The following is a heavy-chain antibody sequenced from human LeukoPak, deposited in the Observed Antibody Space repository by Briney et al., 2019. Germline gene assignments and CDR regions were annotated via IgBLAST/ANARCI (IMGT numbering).Heavy chain of an antibody. CDR1: GGSFSGYY. J-gene: IGHJ5*02. CDR2: INHSGST. CDR3: ARGQYNYDILTGYPRRYNWFDP. D-gene: IGHD3-9*01. Sequence: PSETLSLTCAVYGGSFSGYYWSWIRQPPGKGLEWIGEINHSGSTNYNPSLKSRVTISVDTSKNQFSLKLSSVTAADTAVYYCARGQYNYDILTGYPRRYNWFDPWGQGTLVTVSS. V-gene: IGHV4-34*01.